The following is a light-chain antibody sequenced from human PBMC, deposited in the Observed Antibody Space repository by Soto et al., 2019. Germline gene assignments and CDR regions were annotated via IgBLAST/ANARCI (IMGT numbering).Light chain of an antibody. CDR2: KAS. V-gene: IGKV1-5*03. Sequence: DIQMTQSPSTLSASVEDRVTITCRASQTISSWLAWYQQKPGKAPKLLIYKASSLDSGVPSRFSGSGSGTEFTLTFSSLQPDDFATYYCQQYKTYSLTFGGGTKVEIK. J-gene: IGKJ4*01. CDR1: QTISSW. CDR3: QQYKTYSLT.